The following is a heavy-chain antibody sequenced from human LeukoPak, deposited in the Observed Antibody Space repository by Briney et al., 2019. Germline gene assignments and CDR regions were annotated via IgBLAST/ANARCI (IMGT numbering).Heavy chain of an antibody. J-gene: IGHJ3*02. CDR3: ARAVDTAMVDAFDI. V-gene: IGHV1-8*01. CDR1: GHTFTSYD. Sequence: ASVKVSCKASGHTFTSYDINWVRQATGQGLEWMGWMNPNSGNTGYAQKFQGRVTMTRNTSISTAYMELSSLRSEDTAVYYCARAVDTAMVDAFDIWGQGTMVTVSS. D-gene: IGHD5-18*01. CDR2: MNPNSGNT.